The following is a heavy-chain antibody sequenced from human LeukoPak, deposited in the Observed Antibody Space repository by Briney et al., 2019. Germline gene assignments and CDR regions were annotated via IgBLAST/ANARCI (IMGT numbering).Heavy chain of an antibody. CDR2: INHSGST. J-gene: IGHJ4*02. CDR3: ARGAGYSSGWSGTAYYFDY. CDR1: GGSFGGYY. V-gene: IGHV4-34*01. D-gene: IGHD6-19*01. Sequence: PSETLSLTCAVYGGSFGGYYWSWIRQPPGKGLEWIGEINHSGSTNYNPSLKSRVTISVDTSKNQFSLKLSSVTAADTAVYYCARGAGYSSGWSGTAYYFDYWGQGTLVTVSS.